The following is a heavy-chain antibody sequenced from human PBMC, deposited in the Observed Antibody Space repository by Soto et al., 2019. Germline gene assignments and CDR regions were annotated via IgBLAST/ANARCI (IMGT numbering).Heavy chain of an antibody. D-gene: IGHD6-25*01. V-gene: IGHV4-38-2*02. CDR3: ARDPRGAPVNSGGFDI. Sequence: SETLSLTCAASGYSISSGYYWGWIRQPPGKGLEWIGSIYHSGSTYYNPSLKSRVTISVDTSKNQFSLKLSSVTAADTAVYYCARDPRGAPVNSGGFDIWGQGTMVTVSS. J-gene: IGHJ3*02. CDR1: GYSISSGYY. CDR2: IYHSGST.